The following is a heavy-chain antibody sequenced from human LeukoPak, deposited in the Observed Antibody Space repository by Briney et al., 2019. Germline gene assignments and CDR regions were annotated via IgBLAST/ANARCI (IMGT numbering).Heavy chain of an antibody. Sequence: SVKVSCKASGGTFSSYAISWVRQAPGQGLEWMGGIIPIFGTANYAQKFQGRVTITTDESTSTAYMELSSLRSEDTAVYYCARAAVRSYDILTGYPYYYYYYVDVWGKGTTVTVSS. V-gene: IGHV1-69*05. CDR3: ARAAVRSYDILTGYPYYYYYYVDV. CDR2: IIPIFGTA. CDR1: GGTFSSYA. D-gene: IGHD3-9*01. J-gene: IGHJ6*03.